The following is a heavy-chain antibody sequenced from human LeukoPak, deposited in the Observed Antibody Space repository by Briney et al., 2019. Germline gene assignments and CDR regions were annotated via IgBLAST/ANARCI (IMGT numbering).Heavy chain of an antibody. Sequence: SVKVSCKASGGTFNNHAVSWVRQAPGQGLEWMGRVVPLLDMSKYAQKLRGRVTITADKTTTTAYMELSSLRSEDTAVYYCASDYYDSSGLRVWGQGTTVTVSS. V-gene: IGHV1-69*04. CDR2: VVPLLDMS. CDR1: GGTFNNHA. J-gene: IGHJ6*02. CDR3: ASDYYDSSGLRV. D-gene: IGHD3-22*01.